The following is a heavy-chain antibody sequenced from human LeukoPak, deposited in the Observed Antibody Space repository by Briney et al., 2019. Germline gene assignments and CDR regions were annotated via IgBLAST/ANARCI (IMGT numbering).Heavy chain of an antibody. Sequence: GSLRLSCAASGFTVSSNYMNWVRQAPGKGLEWIGSIYHSGSTYYNPSLKSRVTISVDTSKNQFSLKLSSVTAADTAVYYCARDRLSSYGYWGQGTLVTVSS. V-gene: IGHV4-38-2*02. J-gene: IGHJ4*02. CDR1: GFTVSSNY. D-gene: IGHD5-18*01. CDR3: ARDRLSSYGY. CDR2: IYHSGST.